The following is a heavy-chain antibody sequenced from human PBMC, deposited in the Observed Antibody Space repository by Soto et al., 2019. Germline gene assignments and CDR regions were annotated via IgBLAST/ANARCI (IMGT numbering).Heavy chain of an antibody. CDR1: GFTFSTYA. Sequence: GGSLRLSCAASGFTFSTYAMSWVRQAPGKGLEWVSAISGSGSNTYYADSVKGRFTISRDDSKSTLYLQMNSLRAEDTAVYYCARDPSHSYYTLFYYFDYWGQGTLVTVSS. V-gene: IGHV3-23*01. CDR3: ARDPSHSYYTLFYYFDY. D-gene: IGHD1-26*01. CDR2: ISGSGSNT. J-gene: IGHJ4*02.